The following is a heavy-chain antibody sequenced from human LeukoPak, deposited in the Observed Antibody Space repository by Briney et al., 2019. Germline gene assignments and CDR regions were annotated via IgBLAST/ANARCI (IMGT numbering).Heavy chain of an antibody. CDR2: IYYTGNT. Sequence: PSETLSLTCTVSGDSASSPSHHWAWIRQPPGKGLEWIASIYYTGNTYYNPSLKSRLSISIDASKNYFSLKLSSVAAADTAVYFCTREITSQAGDWGQGTLVTVSS. J-gene: IGHJ4*02. V-gene: IGHV4-39*02. CDR3: TREITSQAGD. D-gene: IGHD5-24*01. CDR1: GDSASSPSHH.